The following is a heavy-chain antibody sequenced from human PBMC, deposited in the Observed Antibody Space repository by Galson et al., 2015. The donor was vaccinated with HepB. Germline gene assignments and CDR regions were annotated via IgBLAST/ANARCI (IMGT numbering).Heavy chain of an antibody. CDR3: AKVYGGNALDAFDI. Sequence: LRLSCAASGFTFSSYGMHWVRQAPGKGLEWVAFIRYDGSNKYYADSVKGRFTISRDNSKNTLYLQMNSLRAEDTAVYYCAKVYGGNALDAFDIWGQGTMVTVSS. V-gene: IGHV3-30*02. J-gene: IGHJ3*02. D-gene: IGHD4-23*01. CDR2: IRYDGSNK. CDR1: GFTFSSYG.